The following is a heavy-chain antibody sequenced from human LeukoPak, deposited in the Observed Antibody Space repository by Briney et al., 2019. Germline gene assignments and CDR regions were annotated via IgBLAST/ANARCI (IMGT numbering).Heavy chain of an antibody. D-gene: IGHD3-10*01. J-gene: IGHJ4*02. Sequence: HPGGSLRLSCAASGFTFSSYAMNWVRQAPGKGLEWVSGISGSGGSTYYADSVKGRFTISRDNSKNTLYLQMNSLRAEDTAVYYCAGASYGSGSFGYFDYWGQGNLVTVFS. V-gene: IGHV3-23*01. CDR1: GFTFSSYA. CDR2: ISGSGGST. CDR3: AGASYGSGSFGYFDY.